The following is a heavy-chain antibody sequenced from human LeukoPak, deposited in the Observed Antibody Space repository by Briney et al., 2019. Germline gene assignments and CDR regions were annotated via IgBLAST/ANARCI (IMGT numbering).Heavy chain of an antibody. Sequence: GRSLRLSCAASGFTFSSYAMHWVRQAPGKGLEWVAVISYDGSNKYYADSVKGRFTISRDNSRSTLYLQMNSLRPEDTAIYCCAREGYYGSGSPPSLYFDYWGQGTLVTVSS. D-gene: IGHD3-10*01. V-gene: IGHV3-30-3*01. J-gene: IGHJ4*02. CDR3: AREGYYGSGSPPSLYFDY. CDR1: GFTFSSYA. CDR2: ISYDGSNK.